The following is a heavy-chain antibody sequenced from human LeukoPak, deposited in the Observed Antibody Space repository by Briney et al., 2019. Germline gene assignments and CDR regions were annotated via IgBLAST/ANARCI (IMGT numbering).Heavy chain of an antibody. J-gene: IGHJ3*02. CDR1: GGPISSYY. V-gene: IGHV4-59*01. Sequence: PSETLSLTCTVSGGPISSYYWSWIRQPPGKGLGWIGYIYYSGSTNYNPSLKSRVTISVDTSKNQFSLKLSSVTAADTAVYYCASSITIFGVVTRGAFDIWGQGTMVTVSS. CDR2: IYYSGST. CDR3: ASSITIFGVVTRGAFDI. D-gene: IGHD3-3*01.